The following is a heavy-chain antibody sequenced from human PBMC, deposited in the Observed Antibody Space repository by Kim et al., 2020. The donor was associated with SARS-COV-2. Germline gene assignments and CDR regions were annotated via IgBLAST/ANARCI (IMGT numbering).Heavy chain of an antibody. Sequence: ASVKVSCKTSGYTFTAYPLYWVRQAPGQGLEWMGWINTVDGDTKSSQNFQGRVTIPRDTSASTAYMEVTSLRSEDTAVYYCARKKFFAAGSYSDFDSWGQGTLVTVSS. CDR3: ARKKFFAAGSYSDFDS. CDR1: GYTFTAYP. V-gene: IGHV1-3*04. D-gene: IGHD3-10*01. J-gene: IGHJ4*02. CDR2: INTVDGDT.